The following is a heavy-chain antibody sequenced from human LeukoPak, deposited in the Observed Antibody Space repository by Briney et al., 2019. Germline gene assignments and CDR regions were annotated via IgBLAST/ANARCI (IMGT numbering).Heavy chain of an antibody. V-gene: IGHV3-66*02. D-gene: IGHD6-19*01. Sequence: PGGSLRLSXAASGFTVSSNYMSWVRQTPGKGLEWVSVIYSGGSTYYADSVKGRFTISRDNSKTTLYLQMNSLRAEDTAVYYCARAPIGCPPAFWGQGTLVTVSS. CDR1: GFTVSSNY. CDR3: ARAPIGCPPAF. J-gene: IGHJ4*02. CDR2: IYSGGST.